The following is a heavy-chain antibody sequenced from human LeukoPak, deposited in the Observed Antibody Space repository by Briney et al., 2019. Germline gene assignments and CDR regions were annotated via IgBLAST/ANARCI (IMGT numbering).Heavy chain of an antibody. V-gene: IGHV1-69*04. D-gene: IGHD2-15*01. CDR3: AKVSCSGGTCRNFNLDY. CDR2: IIPILGIV. CDR1: GGTFRNYA. Sequence: ASVKVSCKASGGTFRNYAISWVRQAPGQGLEWMGRIIPILGIVNYAQKFQDRVTITADKSTSTAYMELNSLRSEDSAVYYCAKVSCSGGTCRNFNLDYWGQGTLVTVSS. J-gene: IGHJ4*02.